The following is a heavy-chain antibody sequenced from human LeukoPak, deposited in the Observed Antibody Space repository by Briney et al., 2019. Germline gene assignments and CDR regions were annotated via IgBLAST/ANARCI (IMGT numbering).Heavy chain of an antibody. J-gene: IGHJ5*02. V-gene: IGHV4-59*01. CDR2: IYYTGST. Sequence: PSETLSLTCTVSGGSISSYYWSWIRQPPGKGLERIGYIYYTGSTSYNPSLKSRVTMSLDASKNQFSLELNSVTPADTAVYYCARGGNYWPQWWFDPWGRGTLVSVSS. CDR3: ARGGNYWPQWWFDP. D-gene: IGHD1-26*01. CDR1: GGSISSYY.